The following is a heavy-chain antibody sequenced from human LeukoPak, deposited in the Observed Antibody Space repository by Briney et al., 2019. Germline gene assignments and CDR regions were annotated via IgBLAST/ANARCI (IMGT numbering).Heavy chain of an antibody. V-gene: IGHV4-34*01. J-gene: IGHJ4*02. CDR2: INHSGST. CDR1: GGSFSGYY. CDR3: ARASDILTGYDY. D-gene: IGHD3-9*01. Sequence: SETLSLTCAVYGGSFSGYYWSWIRQSPGKGLEWIGEINHSGSTNYNPSLKSRVTISVDTSKNQFSLKLSSVTAADTAVYYCARASDILTGYDYWGQGTLVTVSS.